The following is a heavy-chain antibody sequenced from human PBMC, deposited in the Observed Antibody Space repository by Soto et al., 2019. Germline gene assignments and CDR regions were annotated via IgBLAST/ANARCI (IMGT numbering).Heavy chain of an antibody. CDR3: ARAGSGGAYFDY. Sequence: QVQLVESGGGVVQPGRSLRLSCAASGFTFSSYAMHWVRQAPGKGLEWVAVISYDGSNKYYADSVKGRFTISRDNSKNPLYLQMNSLRAEDTAVYSCARAGSGGAYFDYWGQGTLVTVSS. CDR1: GFTFSSYA. V-gene: IGHV3-30-3*01. CDR2: ISYDGSNK. J-gene: IGHJ4*02. D-gene: IGHD2-21*01.